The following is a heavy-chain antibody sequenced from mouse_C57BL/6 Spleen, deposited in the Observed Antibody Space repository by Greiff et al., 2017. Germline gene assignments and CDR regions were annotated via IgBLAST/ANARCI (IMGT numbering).Heavy chain of an antibody. J-gene: IGHJ2*01. CDR1: GYTFTSYW. CDR2: IYPGSGST. V-gene: IGHV1-55*01. D-gene: IGHD2-2*01. CDR3: ARSSMVNYDFDY. Sequence: QVQLQQPGAELVKPGASVKMSCKASGYTFTSYWITWVKQRPGQGLEWIGDIYPGSGSTNYNEKFKSKATLTVDTSSSTAYMQLSSLTSEDSAVYYCARSSMVNYDFDYWGQGTTLTVSS.